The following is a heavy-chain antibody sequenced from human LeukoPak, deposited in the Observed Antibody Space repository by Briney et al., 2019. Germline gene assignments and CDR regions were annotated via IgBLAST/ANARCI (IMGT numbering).Heavy chain of an antibody. J-gene: IGHJ3*02. D-gene: IGHD3-22*01. CDR1: SGSISSSSYY. Sequence: SETLSLTCTVSSGSISSSSYYWAWIRQPPGKGLEWIGIINHSGSTYYNPSLKSRVTISVDTSKNQFSLKLSSVTAADTAVYYCAESSGYYYEAFDIWGQGTMVTVSS. CDR3: AESSGYYYEAFDI. V-gene: IGHV4-39*07. CDR2: INHSGST.